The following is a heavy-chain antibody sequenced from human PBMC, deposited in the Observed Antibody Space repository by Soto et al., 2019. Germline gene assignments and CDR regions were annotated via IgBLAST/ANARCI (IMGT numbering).Heavy chain of an antibody. CDR2: ISASGGST. Sequence: EVQLLESGGGLVRPGGSLRLSCVASGFTFSSEAMSWVRQAPGKGLEWVASISASGGSTFCADSVEGRCTISRDNSKNRLYLQISSLRAEDTAVYYCAKDRYYGAGPSEYWGQGTPVTVSS. CDR3: AKDRYYGAGPSEY. D-gene: IGHD3-10*01. V-gene: IGHV3-23*01. J-gene: IGHJ4*02. CDR1: GFTFSSEA.